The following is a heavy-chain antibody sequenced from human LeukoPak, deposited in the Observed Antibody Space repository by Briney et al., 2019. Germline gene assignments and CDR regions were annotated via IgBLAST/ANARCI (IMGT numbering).Heavy chain of an antibody. J-gene: IGHJ4*02. CDR3: ARGSYTDY. CDR1: GFIFSNYS. CDR2: IRSSSSYI. V-gene: IGHV3-21*01. D-gene: IGHD3-10*01. Sequence: MSGGPLRLSCAASGFIFSNYSMNWVRQAPGKGLEWVSSIRSSSSYIYYADSVMGRFTISRDNAKNSLSLQMNSLRAEDTAVYYCARGSYTDYWGQGTLVTVSS.